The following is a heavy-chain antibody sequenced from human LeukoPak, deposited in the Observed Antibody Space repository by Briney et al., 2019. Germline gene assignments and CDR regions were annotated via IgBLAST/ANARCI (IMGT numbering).Heavy chain of an antibody. V-gene: IGHV1-18*01. J-gene: IGHJ4*02. CDR3: ARDSPGLWFGESSGVDY. CDR2: ISAYNGNT. CDR1: GYTFTSYG. Sequence: GASVKVSCKASGYTFTSYGISWVRQAPGQGLEWMGWISAYNGNTNYAQKLQGRVTMTTDTSTSAAYMELRSLRSDDTAVYYCARDSPGLWFGESSGVDYWGQGTLVTVSS. D-gene: IGHD3-10*01.